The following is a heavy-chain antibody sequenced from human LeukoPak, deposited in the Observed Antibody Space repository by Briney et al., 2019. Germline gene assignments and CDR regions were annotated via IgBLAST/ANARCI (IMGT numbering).Heavy chain of an antibody. V-gene: IGHV4-59*01. CDR2: IHYSGST. CDR3: ARMTTVTYPYNWFDP. CDR1: GGSISSYY. D-gene: IGHD4-17*01. J-gene: IGHJ5*02. Sequence: SETLSLTCTVSGGSISSYYWSWIRQPPGKGLEWIGYIHYSGSTNYNPSLKSRVTISVDTSKNQFSLKLSSVTAADTAVYYCARMTTVTYPYNWFDPWGQGTLVTVSS.